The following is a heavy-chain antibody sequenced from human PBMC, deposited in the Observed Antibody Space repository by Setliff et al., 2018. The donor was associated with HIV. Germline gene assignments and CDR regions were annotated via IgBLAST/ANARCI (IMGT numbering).Heavy chain of an antibody. D-gene: IGHD3-22*01. Sequence: PGGFLRLSCAASGFTFSDYSMTWVRQVPGRGLEWVSSISGTSYIYYADSVKGRFTVSRDNAKNSLYLHINSLRAEDTAVYYCARHELVGYYYSIDYWGQGTLVTVSS. CDR1: GFTFSDYS. J-gene: IGHJ4*02. CDR2: ISGTSYI. V-gene: IGHV3-21*06. CDR3: ARHELVGYYYSIDY.